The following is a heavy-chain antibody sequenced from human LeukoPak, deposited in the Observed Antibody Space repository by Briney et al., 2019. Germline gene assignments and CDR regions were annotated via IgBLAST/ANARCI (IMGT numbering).Heavy chain of an antibody. D-gene: IGHD3-3*01. Sequence: ASVKVSCKASGYTFTSYGISWVRQAPGQGLEWMGWIIAYNGNTNYAQKLQGRVTMTTDTSTSTAYMELRSLRSDDTAVYYCARDWDDFWSGYLQDDAFDIWGQGTMVTASS. CDR1: GYTFTSYG. V-gene: IGHV1-18*01. J-gene: IGHJ3*02. CDR2: IIAYNGNT. CDR3: ARDWDDFWSGYLQDDAFDI.